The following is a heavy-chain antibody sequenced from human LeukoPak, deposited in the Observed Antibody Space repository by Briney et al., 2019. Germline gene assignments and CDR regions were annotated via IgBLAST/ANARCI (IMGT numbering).Heavy chain of an antibody. D-gene: IGHD6-13*01. CDR2: ISNTGST. J-gene: IGHJ3*02. CDR3: ARSEVLMSSWYIRPDAFDI. CDR1: GASISNFY. Sequence: SETLSLTCTVSGASISNFYWSWIRQPPGKGLEWIGYISNTGSTNYSPSFKSRVTISGDTSKNQVSLTLSSVTAADTALYYSARSEVLMSSWYIRPDAFDIWGQGTLVTISS. V-gene: IGHV4-59*08.